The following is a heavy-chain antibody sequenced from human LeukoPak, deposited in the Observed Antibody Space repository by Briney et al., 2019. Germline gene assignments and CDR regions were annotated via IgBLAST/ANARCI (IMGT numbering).Heavy chain of an antibody. Sequence: ESGPTLVNPTQTLTLTCTFSGFSLSTSGMGVGWIRQPPGKALEWLALIYWDDDKRYSPSLKSRLTITKNSSKNQVVLKMTNMDPVDTATYYCAHRRYDILTGDSAFDYWGQGTLVTVSS. D-gene: IGHD3-9*01. CDR3: AHRRYDILTGDSAFDY. CDR1: GFSLSTSGMG. J-gene: IGHJ4*02. CDR2: IYWDDDK. V-gene: IGHV2-5*02.